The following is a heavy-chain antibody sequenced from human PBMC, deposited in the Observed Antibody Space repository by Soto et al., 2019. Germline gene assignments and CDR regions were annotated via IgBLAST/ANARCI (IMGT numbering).Heavy chain of an antibody. D-gene: IGHD1-7*01. Sequence: EVQLVESGGGLVQPGRSLRLSCAASGFTFDDYAMHWVRQAPGKGLEWVSGISWNSGSIGYADSVKGRFTISRDNAKNSLYLQMNSLRAEDTALYYCAKEGGLGQLNYRGTFNPPLFDYWGQGTLVTVSS. CDR3: AKEGGLGQLNYRGTFNPPLFDY. J-gene: IGHJ4*02. CDR1: GFTFDDYA. CDR2: ISWNSGSI. V-gene: IGHV3-9*01.